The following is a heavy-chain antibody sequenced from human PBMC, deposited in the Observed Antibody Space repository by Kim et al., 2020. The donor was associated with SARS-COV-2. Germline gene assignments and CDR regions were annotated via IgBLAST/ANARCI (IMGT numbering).Heavy chain of an antibody. Sequence: GGSLRLSCAASGFTFSSYSMNWVRQAPGKGLEWVSSISSSSSYIYYEDSVKGRFTISRDNAKNSLYLQMNSLRAEDTAVYYCAREVDSSSWYALPKTGNYWGQGTLVTVSS. V-gene: IGHV3-21*01. CDR2: ISSSSSYI. CDR1: GFTFSSYS. CDR3: AREVDSSSWYALPKTGNY. D-gene: IGHD6-13*01. J-gene: IGHJ4*02.